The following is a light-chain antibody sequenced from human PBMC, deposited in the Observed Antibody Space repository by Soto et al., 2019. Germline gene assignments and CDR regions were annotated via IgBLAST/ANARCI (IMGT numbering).Light chain of an antibody. Sequence: QSALTQPASVSGSPGQSITISCTGTSSDVGDYNYVSWYQQHPGKAPKLMIYEVSNRPSGVSNRFSGSKSGNTASLTISGLQAEDEADYYSSSYTSTSTLVVFGGGTKLTVL. CDR1: SSDVGDYNY. J-gene: IGLJ3*02. CDR2: EVS. CDR3: SSYTSTSTLVV. V-gene: IGLV2-14*01.